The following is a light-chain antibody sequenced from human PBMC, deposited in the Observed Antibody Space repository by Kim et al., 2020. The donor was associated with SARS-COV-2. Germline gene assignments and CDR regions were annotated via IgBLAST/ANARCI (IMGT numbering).Light chain of an antibody. CDR1: SNDIGGYNY. J-gene: IGLJ3*02. CDR2: EVT. Sequence: PGQSVTISCTGTSNDIGGYNYVSWYQHHPGKVPKLIIYEVTNRPSGDPDRFSASKSGNSASLTVSGLQAEDEADYYCYSYTGSAWVFGGGTQLTVL. CDR3: YSYTGSAWV. V-gene: IGLV2-8*01.